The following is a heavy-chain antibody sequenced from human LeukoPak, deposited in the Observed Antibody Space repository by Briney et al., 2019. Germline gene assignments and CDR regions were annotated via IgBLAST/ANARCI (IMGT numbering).Heavy chain of an antibody. Sequence: ASVKVSCKASGYTFTSYDINWVRQATGQGLEWMGWMNPNSGNTGYAQKFQGRVTITRDTSASTAYMELSSLRSEDTAVYYCARATLKWEPLDAFDIWGQGTMVTVSS. D-gene: IGHD1-26*01. CDR3: ARATLKWEPLDAFDI. CDR1: GYTFTSYD. CDR2: MNPNSGNT. J-gene: IGHJ3*02. V-gene: IGHV1-8*03.